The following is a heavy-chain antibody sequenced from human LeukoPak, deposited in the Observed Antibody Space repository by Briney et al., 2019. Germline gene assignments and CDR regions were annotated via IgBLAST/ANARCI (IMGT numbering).Heavy chain of an antibody. CDR2: IYYSGST. J-gene: IGHJ4*02. CDR3: ARLGDIVVVPAVLADRVFDY. D-gene: IGHD2-2*01. V-gene: IGHV4-59*01. Sequence: SETLSLTCTVSGGSISSYYWSWIRQPPGKGLEWIGYIYYSGSTNYNPSLKSRVTISVDTSKNQFSLKLSSVTAAGTAVYYCARLGDIVVVPAVLADRVFDYWGQGTLVTVSS. CDR1: GGSISSYY.